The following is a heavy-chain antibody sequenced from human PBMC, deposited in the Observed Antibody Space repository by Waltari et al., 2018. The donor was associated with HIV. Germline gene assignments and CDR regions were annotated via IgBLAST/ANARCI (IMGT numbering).Heavy chain of an antibody. CDR2: ISYDGSNK. CDR1: GFSSSSYG. J-gene: IGHJ5*02. Sequence: QVKMVESGGGVVQPGRSLSISRQASGFSSSSYGMPWVRQAPGKGLEWVAGISYDGSNKYYADSVKGRFTISRDNSKNTLYLQMNSLRAEDTAVYYCAKDYFVVVTAAGPFDPWGQGTLVTVSS. V-gene: IGHV3-30*18. CDR3: AKDYFVVVTAAGPFDP. D-gene: IGHD2-21*02.